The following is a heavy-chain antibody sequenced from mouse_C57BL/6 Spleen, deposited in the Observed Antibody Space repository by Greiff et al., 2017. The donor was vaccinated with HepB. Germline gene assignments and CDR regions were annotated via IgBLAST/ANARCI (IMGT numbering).Heavy chain of an antibody. CDR3: ARAGYYDYDWFAY. Sequence: EVQLQESGPGLVKPSQSLSLTCSVTGYSITSGYYWNWIRQFPGNKLEWMGYISYDGSNNYNPSLKNRISITRDTSKNQFFLKLNSVTTEDTATYYCARAGYYDYDWFAYWGQGTLVTVSA. D-gene: IGHD2-4*01. J-gene: IGHJ3*01. CDR2: ISYDGSN. CDR1: GYSITSGYY. V-gene: IGHV3-6*01.